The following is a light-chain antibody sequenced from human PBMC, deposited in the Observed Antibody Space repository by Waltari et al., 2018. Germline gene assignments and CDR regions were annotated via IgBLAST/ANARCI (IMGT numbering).Light chain of an antibody. CDR3: QQLYSYPIT. CDR2: ASS. Sequence: TQSPSSLSASVGDRVTITCRASQVISSDLAWYQQKPGKAPKLLISASSTLQSGVPPRFSGSGSGTDFTLTISSLQPEDFATYYCQQLYSYPITFGGGTKVEIK. V-gene: IGKV1-9*01. CDR1: QVISSD. J-gene: IGKJ4*01.